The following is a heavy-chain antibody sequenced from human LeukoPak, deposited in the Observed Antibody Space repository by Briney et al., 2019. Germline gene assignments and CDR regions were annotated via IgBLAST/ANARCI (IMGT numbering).Heavy chain of an antibody. J-gene: IGHJ4*02. CDR1: GYSISSGYY. CDR3: ARDLSGYDYADY. CDR2: IHHSGST. V-gene: IGHV4-38-2*02. D-gene: IGHD5-12*01. Sequence: PSETLSLTCTVSGYSISSGYYWGWIRQPPGKGLEWIGSIHHSGSTYYNPSLKSRVTISVDTSKNQFSLKLSSVTAADTAVYYCARDLSGYDYADYWGQGTLVTVSS.